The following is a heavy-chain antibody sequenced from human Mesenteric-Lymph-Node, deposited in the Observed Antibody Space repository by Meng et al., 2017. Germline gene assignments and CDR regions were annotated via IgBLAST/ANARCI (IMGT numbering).Heavy chain of an antibody. CDR1: GFTFSSYA. J-gene: IGHJ3*02. V-gene: IGHV3-30*04. D-gene: IGHD5-12*01. Sequence: GGSLRLSCAASGFTFSSYAMHWVRQAPGKGLEWVAVISYDGSNKYYADSVKGRFTISRDNSKNTLYLQMNSLRAEDTAVYYCAREVAMVAFDIWGQGTMVTVSS. CDR3: AREVAMVAFDI. CDR2: ISYDGSNK.